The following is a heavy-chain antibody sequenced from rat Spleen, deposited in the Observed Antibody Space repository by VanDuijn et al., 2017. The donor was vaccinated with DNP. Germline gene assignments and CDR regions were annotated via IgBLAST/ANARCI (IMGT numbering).Heavy chain of an antibody. CDR2: ISYDGGIT. D-gene: IGHD1-2*01. CDR3: TTGGAAAY. V-gene: IGHV5-20*01. Sequence: EVQVVESGGGLVQPGRSLKLSCAASGFTFSDFYMAWARQAPTRGLEWVASISYDGGITYYRDSVKGRFTISRDNTISTLYLQMDSLRSEDTATYYCTTGGAAAYWGQGTLVTVSS. J-gene: IGHJ3*01. CDR1: GFTFSDFY.